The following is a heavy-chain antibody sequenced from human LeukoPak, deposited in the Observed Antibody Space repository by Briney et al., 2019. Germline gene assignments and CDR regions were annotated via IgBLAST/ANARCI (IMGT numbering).Heavy chain of an antibody. CDR2: IYTSGST. D-gene: IGHD2-15*01. Sequence: SETLSLTCTVSGASISSYYWSWIRQPAGKGLEWIGRIYTSGSTNYNPSLKSRVTMSVDTSKNQFSLKLSSVTAADTAVYYCARGTCSGGTCYSVWFDPWGQGTLVTVSS. CDR1: GASISSYY. J-gene: IGHJ5*02. V-gene: IGHV4-4*07. CDR3: ARGTCSGGTCYSVWFDP.